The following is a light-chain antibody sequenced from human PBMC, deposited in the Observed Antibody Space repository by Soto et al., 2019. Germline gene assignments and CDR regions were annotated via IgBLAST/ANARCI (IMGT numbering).Light chain of an antibody. J-gene: IGKJ1*01. CDR1: QSVSRSY. V-gene: IGKV3-15*01. Sequence: EIVLTQSPGTLSLSPGDRATLSCRASQSVSRSYLGWYQQKPGQAPRLLIYGPSTRATGIPARFSGSGSGTEFTLTISSLQSEDFAVYYCQQYNNWPRTFGQGTKVDIK. CDR2: GPS. CDR3: QQYNNWPRT.